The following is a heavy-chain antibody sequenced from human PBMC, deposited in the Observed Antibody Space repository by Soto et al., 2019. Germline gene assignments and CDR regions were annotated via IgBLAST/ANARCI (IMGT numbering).Heavy chain of an antibody. V-gene: IGHV1-3*01. J-gene: IGHJ4*02. D-gene: IGHD3-22*01. CDR1: GYTFTSKV. CDR3: ARGGYFDSSNYLAY. Sequence: GASVKVSCKASGYTFTSKVMHWVRQAPGQRLEWMGWINPGNGNTKYSQKFQGRVTFTRDTSASTAYMELSSLRSEDTAVYYCARGGYFDSSNYLAYWGLGTLVTVSS. CDR2: INPGNGNT.